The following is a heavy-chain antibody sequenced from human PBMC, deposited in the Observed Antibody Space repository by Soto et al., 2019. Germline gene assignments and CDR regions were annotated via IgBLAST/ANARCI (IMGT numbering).Heavy chain of an antibody. CDR1: GFVFRNYA. J-gene: IGHJ3*02. CDR3: AKDSISHNGNYDAFDI. CDR2: SGGGDNI. V-gene: IGHV3-23*01. Sequence: VHLLESGGGLVQPGGSLRLSCEASGFVFRNYAMSWVRQAPGEGPEWVSTSGGGDNIFYADSVKGRFTISRDDSRNTLYLRMDNLRVEDTATYFCAKDSISHNGNYDAFDIWGQGTVVTVSS. D-gene: IGHD3-3*02.